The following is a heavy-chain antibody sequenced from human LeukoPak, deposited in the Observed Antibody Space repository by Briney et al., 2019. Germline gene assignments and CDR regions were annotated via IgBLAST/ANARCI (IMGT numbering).Heavy chain of an antibody. Sequence: GGSLRLSCAASGFTFSSYEMNWVRQAPGKGLEWVSYISSSGSTIYYADSVKGRFTISRDNAKNSLYLQMNSLRAEDTAVHYCARGVVVACFDYWGQGTLVTVSS. CDR2: ISSSGSTI. V-gene: IGHV3-48*03. D-gene: IGHD2-15*01. CDR3: ARGVVVACFDY. J-gene: IGHJ4*02. CDR1: GFTFSSYE.